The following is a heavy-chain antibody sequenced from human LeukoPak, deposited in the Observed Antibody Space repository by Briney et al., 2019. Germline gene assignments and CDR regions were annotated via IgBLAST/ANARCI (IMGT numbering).Heavy chain of an antibody. D-gene: IGHD4-17*01. CDR2: LNSDGSTT. V-gene: IGHV3-74*01. J-gene: IGHJ4*02. CDR1: RFTFSSFW. Sequence: PGGSLRLSCAASRFTFSSFWMHWVRQVPGKGLVWVSGLNSDGSTTGYADSVRGRFTISRDNAKSTLYLQMNSLRAEDTAVYYCARGGYGAHMGWGQGTLVTVSS. CDR3: ARGGYGAHMG.